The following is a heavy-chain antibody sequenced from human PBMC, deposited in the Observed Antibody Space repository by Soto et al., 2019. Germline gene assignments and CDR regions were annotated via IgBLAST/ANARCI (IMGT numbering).Heavy chain of an antibody. Sequence: GGSLRLSCAVSGFTFSTFWMSWIHQAPGKGLEWVASIKEDGSDKYYVDSVKGRFTISRDNAENSLYLQVNSLRVEDTGIYFSARVRGWDIASWGQGTLVTVSS. CDR3: ARVRGWDIAS. CDR2: IKEDGSDK. CDR1: GFTFSTFW. D-gene: IGHD6-19*01. J-gene: IGHJ5*01. V-gene: IGHV3-7*01.